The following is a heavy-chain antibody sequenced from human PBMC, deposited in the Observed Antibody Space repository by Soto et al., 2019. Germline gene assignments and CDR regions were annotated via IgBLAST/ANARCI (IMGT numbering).Heavy chain of an antibody. CDR3: ARGDGSGSFVPSYMDV. Sequence: SETLSLTCTVSGGSISSYYWSWIRQPPGKGLEWIGYIYYSGSTNYNPSLKSRVTISVDTSKNQFSLKLSSVTAADTAVYYCARGDGSGSFVPSYMDVWGKGTTVTVSS. CDR1: GGSISSYY. D-gene: IGHD3-10*01. J-gene: IGHJ6*03. CDR2: IYYSGST. V-gene: IGHV4-59*08.